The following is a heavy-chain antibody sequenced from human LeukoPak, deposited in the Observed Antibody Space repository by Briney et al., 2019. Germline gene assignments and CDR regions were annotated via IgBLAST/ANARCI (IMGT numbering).Heavy chain of an antibody. CDR1: GFTFSSYA. CDR3: AKTRPLDSSSWSHGDY. D-gene: IGHD6-13*01. CDR2: ISGSGDST. Sequence: GGSLRLSCAASGFTFSSYAMSWVRQAPGKGLEWVSAISGSGDSTYYGDSVKGRFTISRDNSKNTLYLQMNSLRAEDTAVYYCAKTRPLDSSSWSHGDYWGQGTLSPSPQ. J-gene: IGHJ4*02. V-gene: IGHV3-23*01.